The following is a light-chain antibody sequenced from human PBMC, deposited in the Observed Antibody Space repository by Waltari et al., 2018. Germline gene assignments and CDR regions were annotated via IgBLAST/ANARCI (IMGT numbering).Light chain of an antibody. CDR2: DGS. Sequence: EIVMTQSPATLSVSPGERVTLSCRASQSVRNNLAWYQQKPGQGPRLLIYDGSTRATGIPARFSGSGSGTDFTLTISSLQSEDFAIYYCHQSDDWPPYSFGQGTKLEIK. J-gene: IGKJ2*03. V-gene: IGKV3-15*01. CDR3: HQSDDWPPYS. CDR1: QSVRNN.